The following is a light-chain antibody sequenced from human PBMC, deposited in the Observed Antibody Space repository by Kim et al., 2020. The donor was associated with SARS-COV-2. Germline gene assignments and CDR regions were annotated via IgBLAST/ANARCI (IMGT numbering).Light chain of an antibody. CDR1: SSDVGGYNY. CDR3: CSYAGSYSWV. J-gene: IGLJ3*02. CDR2: DVS. V-gene: IGLV2-11*01. Sequence: GQSVTISCTGTSSDVGGYNYVSWYQQHPGKAPKLMIYDVSKRPSGVRDRFSGSKSGNTASLTISGLQAEDEADYYCCSYAGSYSWVFGGGTQLTVL.